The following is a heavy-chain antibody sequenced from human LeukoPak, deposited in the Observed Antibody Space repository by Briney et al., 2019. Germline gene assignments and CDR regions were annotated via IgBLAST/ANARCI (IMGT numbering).Heavy chain of an antibody. J-gene: IGHJ4*02. CDR1: GFTFSNYG. D-gene: IGHD3-10*01. CDR3: AKGSGGSGSYSKYYFDY. Sequence: GGSLRLSCAASGFTFSNYGMNWVRQAPGKGLEWVSSISGSGGTTYYEDSVKGRFTISRDNSKNTLYLQMNSLRAEDTAVYYCAKGSGGSGSYSKYYFDYWGQGSLVTVSS. V-gene: IGHV3-23*01. CDR2: ISGSGGTT.